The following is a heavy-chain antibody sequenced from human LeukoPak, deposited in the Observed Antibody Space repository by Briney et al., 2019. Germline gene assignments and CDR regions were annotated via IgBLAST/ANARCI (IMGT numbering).Heavy chain of an antibody. Sequence: GGSLRLSCAASGFTFSSYAMSWVRQAPGKGLEWVSAISGSGGSTYYADSVKGRFTISRDNSKNTLYLQMNSLRAEDTAVYYCARPYYYDSSGYPSDYWGQGTLVTVPS. J-gene: IGHJ4*02. CDR2: ISGSGGST. CDR3: ARPYYYDSSGYPSDY. D-gene: IGHD3-22*01. V-gene: IGHV3-23*01. CDR1: GFTFSSYA.